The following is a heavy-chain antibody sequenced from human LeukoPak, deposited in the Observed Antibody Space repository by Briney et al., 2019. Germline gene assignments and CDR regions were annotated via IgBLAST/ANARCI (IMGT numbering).Heavy chain of an antibody. CDR1: GFIFSNYN. V-gene: IGHV3-48*01. D-gene: IGHD5-18*01. CDR3: ASALGHSYCFAVDF. Sequence: PGGSLRLTCTASGFIFSNYNMNLVRQTPGKGLEWLSYISSSSGTIYYADSVKGRFTISGDNAKNSLYLQMNSLRAEDTAVYYCASALGHSYCFAVDFWGQGTLVTVSS. CDR2: ISSSSGTI. J-gene: IGHJ4*02.